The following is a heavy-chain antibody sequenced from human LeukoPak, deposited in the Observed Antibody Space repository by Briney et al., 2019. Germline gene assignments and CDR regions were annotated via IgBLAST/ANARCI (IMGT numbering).Heavy chain of an antibody. CDR2: ISWNSGSI. Sequence: GRSLRLSCAASGFTFDDYAMHWVRQAPGKGLEWVSGISWNSGSIGYADSVKGRFTISRDNAKNSLYLQMNSLRAEDTALYYCASPAPWGQGTLVTVSS. CDR3: ASPAP. J-gene: IGHJ5*02. CDR1: GFTFDDYA. V-gene: IGHV3-9*01.